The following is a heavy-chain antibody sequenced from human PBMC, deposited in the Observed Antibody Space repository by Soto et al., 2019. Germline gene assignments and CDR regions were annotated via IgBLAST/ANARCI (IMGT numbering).Heavy chain of an antibody. V-gene: IGHV1-3*01. CDR1: GYTFATYP. CDR3: ANRGGNSDPYYYYGMDV. CDR2: INAGNGNT. Sequence: ASVKVSCKASGYTFATYPVHWVRQAPGQRLEWMGWINAGNGNTKYSQKFQGRVTITWDTSASTAYVELSSLTSEDTAVYYCANRGGNSDPYYYYGMDVWGQGTTVTVSS. D-gene: IGHD2-21*02. J-gene: IGHJ6*02.